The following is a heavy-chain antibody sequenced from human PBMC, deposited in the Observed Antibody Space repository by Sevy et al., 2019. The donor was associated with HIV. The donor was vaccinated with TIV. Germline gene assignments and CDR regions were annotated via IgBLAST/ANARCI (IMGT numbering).Heavy chain of an antibody. V-gene: IGHV3-30*04. CDR1: GFTFSSYA. CDR3: ARAGDYYDSSGSPDY. CDR2: ISYDGSNK. D-gene: IGHD3-22*01. Sequence: GGSLRLSCAASGFTFSSYAMHWDRQAPGKGLEWVAVISYDGSNKYYADSVKGRFTISRDNSKNTLYLQMNSLRAEDTAVYYCARAGDYYDSSGSPDYWGQGTLVTVSS. J-gene: IGHJ4*02.